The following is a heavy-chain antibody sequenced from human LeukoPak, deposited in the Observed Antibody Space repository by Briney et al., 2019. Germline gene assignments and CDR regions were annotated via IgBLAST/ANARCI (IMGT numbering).Heavy chain of an antibody. Sequence: GSLRLSCAASGFTSSSYSMNWVRQPPGRGLEWIGEIYQSGGTYHNPSLTTRVTISLDKSKNQFSLNLSSVTAADTAVYYCTRDPHSPLGHGDYWGQGTLVTVSS. J-gene: IGHJ4*02. CDR1: GFTSSSYS. D-gene: IGHD3-16*01. CDR3: TRDPHSPLGHGDY. V-gene: IGHV4-4*02. CDR2: IYQSGGT.